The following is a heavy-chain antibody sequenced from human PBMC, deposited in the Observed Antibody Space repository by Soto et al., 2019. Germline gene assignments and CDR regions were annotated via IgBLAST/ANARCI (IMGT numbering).Heavy chain of an antibody. CDR3: ARALSNPRYYYYYYMAV. CDR2: IYYSGST. Sequence: SETLSLTCTVSGGSISSSSYYWGWIRQPPGKGLEWIGSIYYSGSTYYNPSLKSRVTISVDTSKNQFSLKLSSVTAADTAVYYCARALSNPRYYYYYYMAVWGKGTTVTVSS. J-gene: IGHJ6*03. D-gene: IGHD4-4*01. CDR1: GGSISSSSYY. V-gene: IGHV4-39*01.